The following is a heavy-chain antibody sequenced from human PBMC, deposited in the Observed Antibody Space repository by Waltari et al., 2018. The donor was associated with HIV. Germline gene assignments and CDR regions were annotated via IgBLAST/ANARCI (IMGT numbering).Heavy chain of an antibody. V-gene: IGHV4-38-2*02. CDR3: ASLDTAVGYDAFDI. CDR1: GYSLSRGYY. Sequence: QMQMQESGPGLVKSSETLSLTCTVSGYSLSRGYYLAWIRQPPGKGLEWLGTLDHSGSIYHNPSLKSRLTISVDTSNNQFSLKLTSVTAADTAVYFCASLDTAVGYDAFDIWGQGTMVTVSS. J-gene: IGHJ3*02. CDR2: LDHSGSI. D-gene: IGHD5-18*01.